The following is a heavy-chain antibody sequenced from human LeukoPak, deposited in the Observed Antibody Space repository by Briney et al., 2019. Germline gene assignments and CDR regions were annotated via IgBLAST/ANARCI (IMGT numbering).Heavy chain of an antibody. CDR3: ARDKSPYYYDSSGYDAFDI. J-gene: IGHJ3*02. CDR1: GYTFTGYY. V-gene: IGHV1-2*02. D-gene: IGHD3-22*01. Sequence: GASVKVSCKASGYTFTGYYMHWVRQAPGQGLEWMGWINPNSGGTNYAQKFQGRVTMTRDTSISTAYMELSSLRSEDTAVYYCARDKSPYYYDSSGYDAFDIWGKGTTVTVSS. CDR2: INPNSGGT.